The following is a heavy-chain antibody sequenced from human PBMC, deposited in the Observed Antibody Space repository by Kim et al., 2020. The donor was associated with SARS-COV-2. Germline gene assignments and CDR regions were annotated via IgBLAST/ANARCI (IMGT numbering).Heavy chain of an antibody. CDR3: AKAPRVELPLTAYYFDY. CDR1: GFTFSSYG. Sequence: GGSLRLSCAASGFTFSSYGMHWVRQAPGKGLEWVAVISYDGSNKYYADSVKGRFTISRDNSKNTLYLQMNSLRAEDTAVYYCAKAPRVELPLTAYYFDYWGQGTLVTVSS. J-gene: IGHJ4*02. V-gene: IGHV3-30*18. CDR2: ISYDGSNK. D-gene: IGHD3-10*01.